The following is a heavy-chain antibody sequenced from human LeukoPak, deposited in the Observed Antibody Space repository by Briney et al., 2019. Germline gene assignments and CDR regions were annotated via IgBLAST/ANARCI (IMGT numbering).Heavy chain of an antibody. CDR2: IYYTGST. CDR3: ARQSSRGELPLAWIDY. J-gene: IGHJ4*02. D-gene: IGHD1-26*01. V-gene: IGHV4-59*08. Sequence: PSETLSLTCTVSGDSISSYYWSWIRQPPGKGLEWIGYIYYTGSTNYNPSLKSRVTISVDTSKNQFSLKLSSVTAADTAVYYCARQSSRGELPLAWIDYWGQGTLVTVSS. CDR1: GDSISSYY.